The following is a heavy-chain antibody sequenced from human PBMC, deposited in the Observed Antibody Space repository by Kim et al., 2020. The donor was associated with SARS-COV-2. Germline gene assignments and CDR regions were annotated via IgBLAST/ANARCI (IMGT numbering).Heavy chain of an antibody. D-gene: IGHD3-9*01. J-gene: IGHJ4*02. CDR3: ATGPPRDILTGYYFDY. CDR1: GYTLTELS. Sequence: ASVKVSCKVSGYTLTELSMHWVRQAPGKGLEWMGGFDPEDGETIYAQKFQGRVTMTEDTSTDTAYMELSSLRSEDTAVYYCATGPPRDILTGYYFDYWGQGTLVTVSS. CDR2: FDPEDGET. V-gene: IGHV1-24*01.